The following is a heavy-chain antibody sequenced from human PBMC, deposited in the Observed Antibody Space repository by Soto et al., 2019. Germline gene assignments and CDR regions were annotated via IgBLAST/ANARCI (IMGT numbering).Heavy chain of an antibody. CDR1: GFTFSSYS. CDR3: ARDQGGYCSSTSCYEPRDAFDI. J-gene: IGHJ3*02. Sequence: WGSLRLSCAASGFTFSSYSMNWVRQAPGKGLEWVSSISSSSSYIYYADSVKGRFTISRDNAKNSLYLQMNSLRAEDTAVYYCARDQGGYCSSTSCYEPRDAFDIWGQGTMVTVSS. V-gene: IGHV3-21*01. D-gene: IGHD2-2*01. CDR2: ISSSSSYI.